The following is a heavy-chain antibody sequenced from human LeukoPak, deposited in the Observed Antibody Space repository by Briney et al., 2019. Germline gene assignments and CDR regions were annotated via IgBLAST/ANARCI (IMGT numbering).Heavy chain of an antibody. J-gene: IGHJ6*03. CDR2: IYSDNT. CDR1: GFTVSSNS. D-gene: IGHD2-2*01. V-gene: IGHV3-66*03. Sequence: GGSLRLSCTVSGFTVSSNSMSWVRQAPGKGLEWVSFIYSDNTHYSDSVKGRFTISRDNSKNTLYLQMNSLRAEDTAVYYCARDTRNYYYYMDVWGKGTTVTVSS. CDR3: ARDTRNYYYYMDV.